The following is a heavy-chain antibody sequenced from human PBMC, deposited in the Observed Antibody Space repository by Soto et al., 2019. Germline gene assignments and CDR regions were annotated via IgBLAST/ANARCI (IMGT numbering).Heavy chain of an antibody. Sequence: QVQVQQWGAGLLKPSETLSLTSAAYGGSFSETNWSWIRQPPGKGLEWIGEIQNTGGTNYSPSLKSRVTISVDRSKNQLSLSLTSVSAADTAVYYCARSRNLDVWGQGTTVIVSS. D-gene: IGHD1-1*01. J-gene: IGHJ6*02. CDR1: GGSFSETN. CDR2: IQNTGGT. V-gene: IGHV4-34*01. CDR3: ARSRNLDV.